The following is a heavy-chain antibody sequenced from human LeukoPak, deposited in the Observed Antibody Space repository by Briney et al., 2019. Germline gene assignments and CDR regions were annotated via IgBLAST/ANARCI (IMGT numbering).Heavy chain of an antibody. CDR1: GLSCSDYY. V-gene: IGHV3-11*05. Sequence: RAGGSLRLSCAASGLSCSDYYMSWIRQAPGKGLEWVSYISSRSSYTKYADSVKGRFTISRDNAKNSLYLQMNSLRAEDTAVYYCARDWDSAVWGQGTLVTVSS. D-gene: IGHD1-26*01. CDR3: ARDWDSAV. CDR2: ISSRSSYT. J-gene: IGHJ4*02.